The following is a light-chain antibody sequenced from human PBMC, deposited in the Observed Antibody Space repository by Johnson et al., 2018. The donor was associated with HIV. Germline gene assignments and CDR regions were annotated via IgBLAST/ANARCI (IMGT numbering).Light chain of an antibody. CDR3: ATWDSSLTTGGV. V-gene: IGLV1-51*01. J-gene: IGLJ1*01. CDR2: DNN. CDR1: SSNIGNNY. Sequence: QSMLTQSPSVSAAPGQKVTISCSGSSSNIGNNYVSWYQQLPGTAPKLLIYDNNKRPSGIPDRFSGSKSGTSATLGITGLQTGDEADYYCATWDSSLTTGGVFGSGTKVTVL.